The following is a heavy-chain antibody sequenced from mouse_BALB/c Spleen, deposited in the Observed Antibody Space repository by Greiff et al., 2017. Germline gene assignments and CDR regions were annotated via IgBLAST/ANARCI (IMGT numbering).Heavy chain of an antibody. J-gene: IGHJ4*01. CDR1: GFNIKDTY. CDR2: IDPANGNT. V-gene: IGHV14-3*02. D-gene: IGHD2-14*01. Sequence: EVQLQQSGAELVKPGASVKLSCTASGFNIKDTYMHWVKQRPEQGLEWIGRIDPANGNTKYDPKFQGKATITADTSSNTAYLQLSSLTSEDTAVYYGARYDEVYYYAMDYWGQGTSVTVSS. CDR3: ARYDEVYYYAMDY.